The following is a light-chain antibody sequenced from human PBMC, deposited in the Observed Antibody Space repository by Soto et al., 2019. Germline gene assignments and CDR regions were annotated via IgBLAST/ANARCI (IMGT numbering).Light chain of an antibody. Sequence: EIVMTQSPATLSVSPGERATLYCKASQRISSNLAWYQQKPGQPPRLLIYGASTRATGIPASFSGSGSGTEFTLTISGLQSEDFALYYCQQYNIWPPYTVGQGTKLEIK. CDR2: GAS. J-gene: IGKJ2*01. CDR1: QRISSN. CDR3: QQYNIWPPYT. V-gene: IGKV3-15*01.